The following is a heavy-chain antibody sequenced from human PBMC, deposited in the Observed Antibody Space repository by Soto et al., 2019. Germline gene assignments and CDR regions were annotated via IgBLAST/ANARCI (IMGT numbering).Heavy chain of an antibody. J-gene: IGHJ6*02. CDR1: GFTFSSYA. CDR3: ARDPVNVLRFLEWLPAFSYYYGMDV. CDR2: ISYDGSNK. V-gene: IGHV3-30-3*01. Sequence: GGSLRLSCAASGFTFSSYAMHWVRQAPGKGLEWVAVISYDGSNKYYADSVKGRFTISRDNSKNTLYLQMNSLRAEDTAVYYCARDPVNVLRFLEWLPAFSYYYGMDVWGQGTTVTVSS. D-gene: IGHD3-3*01.